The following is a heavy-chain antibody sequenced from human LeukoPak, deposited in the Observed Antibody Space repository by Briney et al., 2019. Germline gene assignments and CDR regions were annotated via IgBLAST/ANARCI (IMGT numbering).Heavy chain of an antibody. CDR3: ARDLAYLDH. V-gene: IGHV3-30*02. Sequence: QTGGSLRLSCAASGFTFLSYGMHRVRQAPGKGLEWVAFIRYDGSNKYYADSVKGRFTISRDNSKNTLYLQMSGLRVDDTALYYCARDLAYLDHWGQGTLVTVSS. CDR2: IRYDGSNK. CDR1: GFTFLSYG. J-gene: IGHJ4*02.